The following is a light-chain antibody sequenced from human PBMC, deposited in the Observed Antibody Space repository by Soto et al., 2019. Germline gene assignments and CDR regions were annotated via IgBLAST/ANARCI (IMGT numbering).Light chain of an antibody. J-gene: IGKJ2*01. CDR1: QSVSSSY. Sequence: EIVLPQSPGTLSLSPGERATLSCRASQSVSSSYLAWYQQKPGQAPRLLIYGASSRATGIPDRFSGSGSGTDFTLNISRLEPEDFAVYYCQQYGSSPYTFGQGTKLEIK. CDR2: GAS. CDR3: QQYGSSPYT. V-gene: IGKV3-20*01.